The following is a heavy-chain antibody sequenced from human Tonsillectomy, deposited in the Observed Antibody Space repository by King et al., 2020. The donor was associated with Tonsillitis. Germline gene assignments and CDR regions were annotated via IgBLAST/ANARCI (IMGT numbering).Heavy chain of an antibody. CDR1: GGSFSDYY. J-gene: IGHJ6*02. V-gene: IGHV4-34*01. CDR3: ARGLPVTTEDGMDV. CDR2: INHSGST. Sequence: VQLQQWGAGLLKPSETLCLTCAVYGGSFSDYYWTWIRQPPGKGLEWIGEINHSGSTNYNPSLKSRVTISVDTSKNQFSLKVSSVTDADTAVDYCARGLPVTTEDGMDVWGQGTTVTVSS. D-gene: IGHD1-1*01.